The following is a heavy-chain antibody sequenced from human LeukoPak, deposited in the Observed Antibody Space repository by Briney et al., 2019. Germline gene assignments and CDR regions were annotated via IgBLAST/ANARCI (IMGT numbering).Heavy chain of an antibody. CDR3: ARIAIADGSGSYLPIVDY. V-gene: IGHV3-23*01. CDR1: GFTFSSYA. D-gene: IGHD3-10*01. CDR2: ISGGGGST. J-gene: IGHJ4*02. Sequence: GGSLRLSCAASGFTFSSYAMNWVRQAPGKGLEWVSTISGGGGSTYYADSVKGRFTISRDNSKNTLYLQMNNLRAEDTAVYYCARIAIADGSGSYLPIVDYWGQGTLVTVSS.